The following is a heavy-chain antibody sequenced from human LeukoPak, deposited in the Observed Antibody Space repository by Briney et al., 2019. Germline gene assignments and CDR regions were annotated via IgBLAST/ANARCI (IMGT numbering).Heavy chain of an antibody. D-gene: IGHD3-10*01. CDR3: ARDLNSARETLWFGEHEKDY. CDR1: GFNFGIYG. J-gene: IGHJ4*02. Sequence: GGSLXLSCAASGFNFGIYGMHWVRQAPGKGLEWVSYIRYDGNNKNNADSVNGRFTISRDNAKNSLYLQMNSLRAEDTAVYYCARDLNSARETLWFGEHEKDYWGQGTLVTVSS. V-gene: IGHV3-30*02. CDR2: IRYDGNNK.